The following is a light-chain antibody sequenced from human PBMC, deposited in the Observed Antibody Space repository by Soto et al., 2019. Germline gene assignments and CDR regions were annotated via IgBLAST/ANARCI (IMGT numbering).Light chain of an antibody. J-gene: IGLJ2*01. CDR2: DVS. CDR3: SSYTSTTTLV. CDR1: ASDVGGYSY. V-gene: IGLV2-11*01. Sequence: QSALTQPRSVSGSPGQSVTISCTGTASDVGGYSYVSWYQQHPGKVPKLIIYDVSKWPSGVPDRFSGSKSGNTASLTISGLQAEDEGDYYCSSYTSTTTLVFGGGTKVTVL.